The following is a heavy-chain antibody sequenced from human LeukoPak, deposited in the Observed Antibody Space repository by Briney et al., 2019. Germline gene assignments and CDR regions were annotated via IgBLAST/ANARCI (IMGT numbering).Heavy chain of an antibody. CDR2: IIPIFGTA. V-gene: IGHV1-69*05. D-gene: IGHD2-2*01. CDR3: ARGGYCSSTSCYWEPNWFDP. Sequence: EASVKVSCKASGGTFSSHAISWVRQAPGQGLEWMGGIIPIFGTANYAQKFQGRVTITTDESTSTAYMELSSLRSEDTAVYYCARGGYCSSTSCYWEPNWFDPRGQGTLVTVSS. CDR1: GGTFSSHA. J-gene: IGHJ5*02.